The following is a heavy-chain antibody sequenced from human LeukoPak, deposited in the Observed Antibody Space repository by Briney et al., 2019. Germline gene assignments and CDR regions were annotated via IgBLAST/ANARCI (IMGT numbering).Heavy chain of an antibody. J-gene: IGHJ4*02. CDR1: GYTLTELS. CDR3: ARGSYSSSWKTFDY. Sequence: GASVKVSCKVSGYTLTELSMHWVRQAPGKGLEWMGGFDPEDGETIYAQKFQGRVTMTEDTSTDTAYMELRSLRSDDTAVYYCARGSYSSSWKTFDYWGQGTLVTVSS. D-gene: IGHD6-13*01. V-gene: IGHV1-24*01. CDR2: FDPEDGET.